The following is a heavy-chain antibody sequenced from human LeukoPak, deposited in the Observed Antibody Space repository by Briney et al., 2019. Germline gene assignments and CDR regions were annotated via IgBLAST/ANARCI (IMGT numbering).Heavy chain of an antibody. CDR3: ARHVSTREYINWFDP. Sequence: GESLKISCKGSGYSFTSYWIGWVRQMPGKGLEWMGIIYPGDSDTRYSPSFQGQVTISADKSISIAYLQWSSLKASDTAMYYCARHVSTREYINWFDPWGQGTLVTVSS. D-gene: IGHD6-6*01. V-gene: IGHV5-51*01. J-gene: IGHJ5*02. CDR2: IYPGDSDT. CDR1: GYSFTSYW.